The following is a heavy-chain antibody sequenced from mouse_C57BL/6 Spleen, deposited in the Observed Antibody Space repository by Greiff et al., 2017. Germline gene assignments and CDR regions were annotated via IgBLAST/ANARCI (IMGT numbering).Heavy chain of an antibody. CDR1: GFNIKDDY. CDR3: TPYSNFSYAMDY. J-gene: IGHJ4*01. V-gene: IGHV14-4*01. CDR2: IDPENGDT. Sequence: EVQLQQSGAELVRPGASVKLSCTASGFNIKDDYMHWVKQRPEQGLEWIGWIDPENGDTEYASKFQGKATITADTSSNTAYLQLRSLTSEDTAVYYCTPYSNFSYAMDYWGQGTAVTVSS. D-gene: IGHD2-5*01.